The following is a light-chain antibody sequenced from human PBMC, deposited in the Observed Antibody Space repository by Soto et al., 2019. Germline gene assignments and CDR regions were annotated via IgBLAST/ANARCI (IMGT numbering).Light chain of an antibody. J-gene: IGKJ1*01. V-gene: IGKV3-20*01. CDR3: QQYDSSPRT. Sequence: EIVLTQTPGTLSLSPGDRATLSCRASQSVNNKYLAWYQQKPGQAPRLLIYLGSTRASGIPDRFSGSGSGXXXXXXXRRLEPEDFAVYYCQQYDSSPRTFGQGTK. CDR2: LGS. CDR1: QSVNNKY.